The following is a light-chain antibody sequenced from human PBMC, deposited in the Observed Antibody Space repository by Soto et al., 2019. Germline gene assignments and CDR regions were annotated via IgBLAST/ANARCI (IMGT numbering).Light chain of an antibody. J-gene: IGKJ1*01. Sequence: EIVLTQSPATLSLSPGERATLSCRASQSVSSYLAWYQQKPGQAPRLLIYDASNMATGIPARFSGSGSGTDFLLTISSLEPEDVAVYYCQQRSNLLWTFGQGTKVEIK. V-gene: IGKV3-11*01. CDR3: QQRSNLLWT. CDR1: QSVSSY. CDR2: DAS.